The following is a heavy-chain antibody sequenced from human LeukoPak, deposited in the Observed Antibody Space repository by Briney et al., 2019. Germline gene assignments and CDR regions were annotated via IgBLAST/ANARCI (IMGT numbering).Heavy chain of an antibody. D-gene: IGHD2-2*01. Sequence: ASVKVSCKASGYTFTSYDINWVRQATGQGLEWMGWINPNSGGTDYAQKFQGRVTMTRDTSISTAYMELSRLRSDDSAVCYCARDRFCSSTSCLSTWFDPWGQGTLVTVSS. V-gene: IGHV1-2*02. CDR3: ARDRFCSSTSCLSTWFDP. CDR2: INPNSGGT. CDR1: GYTFTSYD. J-gene: IGHJ5*02.